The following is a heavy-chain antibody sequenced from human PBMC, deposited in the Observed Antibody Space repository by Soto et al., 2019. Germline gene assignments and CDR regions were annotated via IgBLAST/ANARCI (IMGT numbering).Heavy chain of an antibody. V-gene: IGHV4-59*01. CDR2: IYYSGST. CDR1: GGSISSYY. D-gene: IGHD4-17*01. Sequence: SETLSLTCTVSGGSISSYYWTWIRPPPGKGLEWIGYIYYSGSTNYNPSLKSRVTISVDTSKNQSSLKLSSVTAADTAVYYCARSYYGDYVFDHWGQGTLVTVSS. CDR3: ARSYYGDYVFDH. J-gene: IGHJ4*02.